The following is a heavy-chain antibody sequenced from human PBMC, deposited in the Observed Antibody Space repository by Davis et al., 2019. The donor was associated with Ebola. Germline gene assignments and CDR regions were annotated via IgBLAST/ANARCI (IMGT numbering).Heavy chain of an antibody. CDR1: GFTFSNNW. V-gene: IGHV3-7*01. CDR3: VREPGSGSYYSP. Sequence: GESLKISCTVSGFTFSNNWMAWVRQAPGKGLEWVANIKQDGSEKYYVGSVRGRFTISRDNAKESLYLQMNSLGVEDTAVYYCVREPGSGSYYSPWGQGTLVTVSS. D-gene: IGHD3-10*01. J-gene: IGHJ5*02. CDR2: IKQDGSEK.